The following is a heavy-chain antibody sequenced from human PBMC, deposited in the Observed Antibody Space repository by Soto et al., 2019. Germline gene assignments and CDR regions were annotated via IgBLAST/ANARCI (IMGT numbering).Heavy chain of an antibody. V-gene: IGHV3-64*01. CDR1: GITFSSYA. CDR3: ARGADVLGAYYMDV. J-gene: IGHJ6*03. D-gene: IGHD3-16*01. Sequence: EVQLVESGGGLVQPGGSLRLSCAASGITFSSYAMHWVRQAPGKGLEYVSAISSNGGSTYYANSVKGRFTISRDNSKNTLYLQMGSLRAEDMAVYFCARGADVLGAYYMDVWGKGTTVSVSS. CDR2: ISSNGGST.